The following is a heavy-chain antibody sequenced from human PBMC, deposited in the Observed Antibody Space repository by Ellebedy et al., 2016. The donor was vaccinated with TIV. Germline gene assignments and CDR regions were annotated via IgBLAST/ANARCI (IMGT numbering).Heavy chain of an antibody. J-gene: IGHJ4*02. CDR1: GYSFTSYW. Sequence: GESLKISCKGSGYSFTSYWIGWVRQMPGKGLEWVGIIYPGDSDTRYSPSFQGQVTISADKSISTAYLQWSSLKASDTAMYYCARGDITMVRGAYFDYWGQGTLVTVSS. CDR2: IYPGDSDT. V-gene: IGHV5-51*01. D-gene: IGHD3-10*01. CDR3: ARGDITMVRGAYFDY.